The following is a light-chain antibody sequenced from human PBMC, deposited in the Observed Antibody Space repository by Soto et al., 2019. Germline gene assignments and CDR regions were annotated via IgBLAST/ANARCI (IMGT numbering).Light chain of an antibody. CDR2: DDS. J-gene: IGLJ3*02. CDR1: NIGSKS. CDR3: QVWDSSSDHPWV. Sequence: SYELTQPPSVSAAPGQTASITCGGNNIGSKSVHWYQQKPGQATVLVVYDDSDRPSGIPERFSGSNSGNTATLTISRVEAGDEADDSCQVWDSSSDHPWVFGGGTKLTVL. V-gene: IGLV3-21*02.